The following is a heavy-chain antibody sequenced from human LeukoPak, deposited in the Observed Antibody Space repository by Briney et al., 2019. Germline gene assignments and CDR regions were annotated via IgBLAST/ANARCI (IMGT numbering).Heavy chain of an antibody. V-gene: IGHV4-39*01. J-gene: IGHJ1*01. CDR1: GGSISSSSYY. D-gene: IGHD4-23*01. CDR2: IYYSGST. Sequence: SETQSLTCTVSGGSISSSSYYWGWIRQPPGKGLEWIGSIYYSGSTYYNPSLKSRVTISVDTSKNQFSLKLSSVTAADTAVYYCAKTPLYGGNAAYFQHWGQGTLVTVSS. CDR3: AKTPLYGGNAAYFQH.